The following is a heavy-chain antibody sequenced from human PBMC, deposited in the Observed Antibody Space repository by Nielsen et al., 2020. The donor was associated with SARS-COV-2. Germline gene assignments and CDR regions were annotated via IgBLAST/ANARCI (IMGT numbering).Heavy chain of an antibody. CDR2: IYTSGST. V-gene: IGHV4-61*02. CDR1: GGSISSGSYY. Sequence: LRLSCTVSGGSISSGSYYWSWIRQPAGKGLEWIGRIYTSGSTNYNPSLKSRVTISVDTSKNQFSLKLSSVTAADTAVYYCARAPGYYGSGSYYRPVWFDPWGQGTLVTVSS. D-gene: IGHD3-10*01. CDR3: ARAPGYYGSGSYYRPVWFDP. J-gene: IGHJ5*02.